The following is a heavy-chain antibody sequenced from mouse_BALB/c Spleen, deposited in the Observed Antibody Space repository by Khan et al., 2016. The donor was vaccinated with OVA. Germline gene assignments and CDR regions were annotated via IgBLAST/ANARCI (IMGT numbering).Heavy chain of an antibody. D-gene: IGHD1-2*01. V-gene: IGHV5-15*02. CDR2: ISDLAYTF. CDR3: ARGGGTAPFAY. J-gene: IGHJ3*01. Sequence: EVELVESGGGLVQPGGSRKLSCAASGFTFSDYGMAWVRQAPGKGPEWVAFISDLAYTFYYADTVKGRFTLSRENAKNTLYLEMSSLRSGDTAMYYCARGGGTAPFAYWGQGTLVTVSA. CDR1: GFTFSDYG.